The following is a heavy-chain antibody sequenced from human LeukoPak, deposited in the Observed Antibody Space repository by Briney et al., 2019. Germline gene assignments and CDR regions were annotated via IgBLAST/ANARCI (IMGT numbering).Heavy chain of an antibody. CDR1: PGSFSGYY. J-gene: IGHJ4*02. D-gene: IGHD3-10*01. CDR2: VNYSGGP. V-gene: IGHV4-34*01. Sequence: SETLSLTCGVYPGSFSGYYWNWIRKPPGKGLEWIGEVNYSGGPTYNPSLKGRISISVDTSKNQFSLMLNSVTAADTAVYYCARVLPHYYGSGTFFNPRRIFDYWGQGIRVTVSS. CDR3: ARVLPHYYGSGTFFNPRRIFDY.